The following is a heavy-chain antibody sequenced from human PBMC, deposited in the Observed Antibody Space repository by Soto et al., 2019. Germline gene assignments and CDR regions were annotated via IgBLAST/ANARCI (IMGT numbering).Heavy chain of an antibody. CDR3: ARRGGSGNDFNWGFDL. CDR1: GFSLRSSAVG. D-gene: IGHD5-12*01. Sequence: QITLKESGPTLVKPTQTLTLTCTFSGFSLRSSAVGVGWIRQPPGKALEWLALIYWDDDKRYSPALKSKLTSTKHTSKTQVVLTMTNMDPVDTATYYCARRGGSGNDFNWGFDLWGRGTLVTVSS. V-gene: IGHV2-5*02. CDR2: IYWDDDK. J-gene: IGHJ2*01.